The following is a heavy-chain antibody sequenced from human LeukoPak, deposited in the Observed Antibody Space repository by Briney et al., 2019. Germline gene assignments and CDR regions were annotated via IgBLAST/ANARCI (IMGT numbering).Heavy chain of an antibody. V-gene: IGHV4-61*01. CDR1: GGSVSSGRYY. D-gene: IGHD6-19*01. CDR3: ARAHSSGWPHMFDP. Sequence: SETLSLTCSVSGGSVSSGRYYWTWIRQPPGKGLEWIGNIYYSGSTNYNPSLKSRVTISIDTSKNQFSLKVSSVTAADTAVYYCARAHSSGWPHMFDPWGQGTLVTVPS. J-gene: IGHJ5*02. CDR2: IYYSGST.